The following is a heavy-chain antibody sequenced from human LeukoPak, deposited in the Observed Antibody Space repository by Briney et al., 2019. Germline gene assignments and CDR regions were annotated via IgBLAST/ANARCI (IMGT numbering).Heavy chain of an antibody. V-gene: IGHV3-21*01. Sequence: GGSLRLSCAASGFTFSSYSMNWVRQAPGKGLEWVSSISSSSSYIYYADSVKGRFTISRDNAKNSLYLQMNSLRAEDTAVYYCARDPSSGIAAAGTFAYWGQGTLVTVSS. CDR1: GFTFSSYS. D-gene: IGHD6-13*01. CDR3: ARDPSSGIAAAGTFAY. J-gene: IGHJ4*02. CDR2: ISSSSSYI.